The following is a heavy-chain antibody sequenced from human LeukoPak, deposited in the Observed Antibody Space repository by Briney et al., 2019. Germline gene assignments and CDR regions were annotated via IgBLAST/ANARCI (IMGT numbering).Heavy chain of an antibody. CDR3: ARDFSSSSTVYYYYYMDV. J-gene: IGHJ6*03. CDR2: IYYSGST. D-gene: IGHD6-6*01. CDR1: GDSISGSSYY. Sequence: PSETLSLTCSVSGDSISGSSYYWGWIRQPPGKGLEWIGSIYYSGSTNYNPSLKSRVTISVDTSKNQFSLKLSSVTAADTAVYYCARDFSSSSTVYYYYYMDVWGKGTTVTVSS. V-gene: IGHV4-39*07.